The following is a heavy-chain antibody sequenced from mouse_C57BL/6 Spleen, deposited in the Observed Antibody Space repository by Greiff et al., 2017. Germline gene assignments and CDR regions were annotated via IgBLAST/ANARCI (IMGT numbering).Heavy chain of an antibody. CDR3: AIFARGY. CDR1: GYAFTSYW. CDR2: IYPGGGAT. V-gene: IGHV1-80*01. J-gene: IGHJ4*01. Sequence: VQLVESGAELVKPAASVSISCTASGYAFTSYWMNWVQQRPGTGLEWMGQIYPGGGATNYTGRIKGKATLTADKSSSTAYMQLSGLTSEDSAVYFGAIFARGYWGQGTSVTVSS.